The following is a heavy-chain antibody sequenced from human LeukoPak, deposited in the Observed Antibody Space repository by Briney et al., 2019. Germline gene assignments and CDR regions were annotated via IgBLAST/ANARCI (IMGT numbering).Heavy chain of an antibody. Sequence: ETLSLTCAVYGGSFSGYYWSWIRQPPGKGLEWLGEINHSGGTNYNPSLKSRVTMSVDTSKNQFSLKLSSVTAADTAVYYCARLLSSDWYKGAFDIWGQGTMVTVSS. V-gene: IGHV4-34*01. CDR3: ARLLSSDWYKGAFDI. CDR1: GGSFSGYY. CDR2: INHSGGT. J-gene: IGHJ3*02. D-gene: IGHD6-19*01.